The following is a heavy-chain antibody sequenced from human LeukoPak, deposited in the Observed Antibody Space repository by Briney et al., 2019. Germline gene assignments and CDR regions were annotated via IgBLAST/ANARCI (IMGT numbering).Heavy chain of an antibody. V-gene: IGHV4-39*01. Sequence: SETLSLTCTVSGGSISSSSYYWGWIRQPPGKGLEWIGSIYYSGSTYYNPSLKSRVTISEDTSKNQFSLKLSSVTAADTAVYYCARRSEMATIDFDYWGQGTLVTVSS. J-gene: IGHJ4*02. CDR3: ARRSEMATIDFDY. CDR2: IYYSGST. D-gene: IGHD5-24*01. CDR1: GGSISSSSYY.